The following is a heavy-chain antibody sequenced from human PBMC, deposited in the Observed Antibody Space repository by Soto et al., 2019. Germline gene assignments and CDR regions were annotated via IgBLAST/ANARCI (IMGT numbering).Heavy chain of an antibody. Sequence: GGSLTLSCAASGFTFDDYAMHCVRQAPGKGLEWVSGISWNSGIIGYADSVKGRFTISIDNSKNSLYLQMNSLRAEDTALYYCAKDISGWYNYWGQGTPVTVSS. CDR1: GFTFDDYA. D-gene: IGHD6-19*01. CDR2: ISWNSGII. J-gene: IGHJ4*02. CDR3: AKDISGWYNY. V-gene: IGHV3-9*01.